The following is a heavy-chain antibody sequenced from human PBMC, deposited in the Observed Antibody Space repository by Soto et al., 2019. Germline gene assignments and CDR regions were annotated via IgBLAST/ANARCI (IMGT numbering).Heavy chain of an antibody. D-gene: IGHD2-15*01. Sequence: QVQLQESGPGLVKPSQTLSLTCTVSGGSMNSGGYCWNWIRQHPGEGLEWIGCISYGGTTSYNPSLQTPLTLSVDTSKNQFSLMLHSVTAADTAVYYCSRGILVWGQGTLITVSS. J-gene: IGHJ4*02. CDR2: ISYGGTT. V-gene: IGHV4-31*01. CDR1: GGSMNSGGYC. CDR3: SRGILV.